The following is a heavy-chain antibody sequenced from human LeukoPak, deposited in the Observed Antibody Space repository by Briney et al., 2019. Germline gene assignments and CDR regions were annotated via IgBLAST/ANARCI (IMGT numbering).Heavy chain of an antibody. CDR2: IRYDGSNK. D-gene: IGHD5-18*01. CDR3: AKNRGYGYYMDV. Sequence: GGSLRLSCAASGFTFSSYGMHWVRQAPGKGLEWVAFIRYDGSNKYYADSVKGRFTISRDNAKNSLYLQMNSLRAEDTAVYYCAKNRGYGYYMDVWGKGTTVTVSS. CDR1: GFTFSSYG. V-gene: IGHV3-30*02. J-gene: IGHJ6*03.